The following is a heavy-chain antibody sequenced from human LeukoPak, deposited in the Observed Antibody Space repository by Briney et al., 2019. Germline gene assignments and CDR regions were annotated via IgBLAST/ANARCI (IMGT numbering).Heavy chain of an antibody. D-gene: IGHD5-18*01. V-gene: IGHV5-51*01. CDR1: GYSFTSYW. CDR2: IYPGDSDT. CDR3: ARLIRGYSYGLSAFDI. J-gene: IGHJ3*02. Sequence: HGESLKISCKGSGYSFTSYWISWVRQMPGRGLEWMGIIYPGDSDTRYSPSFQGQVTISADKSISTAYLQWSSLKASDTAMYYCARLIRGYSYGLSAFDIWGQGTMVTVSS.